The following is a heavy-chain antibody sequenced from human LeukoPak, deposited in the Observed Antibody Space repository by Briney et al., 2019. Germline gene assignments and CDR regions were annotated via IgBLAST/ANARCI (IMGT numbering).Heavy chain of an antibody. Sequence: RGSLTLSCAASGFTFSSYAISWVSQAPGKVLGWDAAISGSGGSTYYADSVKGRFTISSDNSKNTLYLQMNSLRAEDTAVYYCAKDRVSGSSWFFDYWGQGTLVTASS. CDR3: AKDRVSGSSWFFDY. J-gene: IGHJ4*02. CDR1: GFTFSSYA. V-gene: IGHV3-23*01. CDR2: ISGSGGST. D-gene: IGHD6-13*01.